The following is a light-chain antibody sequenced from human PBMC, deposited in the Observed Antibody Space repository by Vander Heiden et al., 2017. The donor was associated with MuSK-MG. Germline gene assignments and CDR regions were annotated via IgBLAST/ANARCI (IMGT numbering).Light chain of an antibody. V-gene: IGKV1-39*01. Sequence: DIQVTQSPSSLSASVGDRVSITCRASQSISNHLNWYQQKPGKAPKVLIYAASSLQSGVPSRFSGSGSGTDFTLTISSLQPEDFATYYCQQSFTTLRTFGGGTRVEIK. J-gene: IGKJ4*01. CDR2: AAS. CDR1: QSISNH. CDR3: QQSFTTLRT.